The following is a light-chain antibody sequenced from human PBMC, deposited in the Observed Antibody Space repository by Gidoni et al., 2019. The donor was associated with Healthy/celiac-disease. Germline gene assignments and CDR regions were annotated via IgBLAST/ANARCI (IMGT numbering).Light chain of an antibody. CDR3: EQSYSTWT. V-gene: IGKV1-39*01. CDR2: AAS. Sequence: DIQMPPSPSSLSASVGDRVTITCRARQSISSYLKWYQQKPGKAPKLLIYAASRWQSGVPSRLSGSGSGTDFTLNISSLQPEDCGTYHCEQSYSTWTFGQGTKVEIK. CDR1: QSISSY. J-gene: IGKJ1*01.